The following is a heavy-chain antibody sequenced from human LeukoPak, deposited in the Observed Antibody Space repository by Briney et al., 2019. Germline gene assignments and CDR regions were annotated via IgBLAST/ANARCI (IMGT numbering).Heavy chain of an antibody. CDR1: GFSFRDFA. V-gene: IGHV3-23*01. Sequence: PGGSLRLSCAASGFSFRDFAMSWVRQSPVKGLEWVSAISGSGGSTYYADSVKGRFTISRDNSKNTLYLQMNSLRAEDTAVYYCAKARKTGTTNSVYPCDYWGQGTLVTVSS. D-gene: IGHD1-1*01. CDR2: ISGSGGST. CDR3: AKARKTGTTNSVYPCDY. J-gene: IGHJ4*02.